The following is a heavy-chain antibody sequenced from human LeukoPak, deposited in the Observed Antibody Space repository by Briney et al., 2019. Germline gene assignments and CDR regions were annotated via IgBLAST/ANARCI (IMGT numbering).Heavy chain of an antibody. CDR2: INHSGST. V-gene: IGHV4-34*01. CDR3: ARDGYCSSTSCLSYYYGMDV. CDR1: GGSFSGYY. D-gene: IGHD2-2*01. Sequence: KPSETLSLTCAVYGGSFSGYYWSWIRQPPGKGLEWIGEINHSGSTNYNPSLKSRVTISVDTSKNQFSLKLSSVTAADTAVYYCARDGYCSSTSCLSYYYGMDVWGQGTTVTVSS. J-gene: IGHJ6*02.